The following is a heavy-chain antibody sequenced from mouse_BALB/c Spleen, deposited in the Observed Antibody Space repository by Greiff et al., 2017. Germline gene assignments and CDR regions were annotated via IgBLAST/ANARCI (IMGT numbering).Heavy chain of an antibody. CDR2: ISNGGGST. V-gene: IGHV5-12-2*01. CDR3: ASAYYRYDGFAY. J-gene: IGHJ3*01. CDR1: GFTFSSYT. Sequence: EVQVVESGGGLVQPGGSLKLSCAASGFTFSSYTMSWVRQTPEKRLEWVAYISNGGGSTYYPDTVKGRFTISRDNAKNTLYLQMSSLKSEDTAMYYYASAYYRYDGFAYWGQGTLATVSA. D-gene: IGHD2-14*01.